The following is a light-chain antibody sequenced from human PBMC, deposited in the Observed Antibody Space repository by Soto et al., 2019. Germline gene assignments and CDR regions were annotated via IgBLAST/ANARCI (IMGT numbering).Light chain of an antibody. CDR2: GAS. J-gene: IGKJ3*01. Sequence: EVVLTQSPGTLSLSPGERATLSCRASQRINNNYLAWYQQKAGQAPRLLIYGASIRATGIPDRFSGSGSGAVFTLTISRLEPEDFAVYYCQQYGISPGFTFGPGTKVDIK. CDR1: QRINNNY. V-gene: IGKV3-20*01. CDR3: QQYGISPGFT.